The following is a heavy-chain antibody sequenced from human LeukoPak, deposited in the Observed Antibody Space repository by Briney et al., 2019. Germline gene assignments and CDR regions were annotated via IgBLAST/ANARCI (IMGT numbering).Heavy chain of an antibody. CDR3: ARDGGVAAVFFDY. Sequence: ASVKVSCKASGYTFTGYYMHWVRQAPGQGLEWMGWINPNSGGTNYAQKFQGRVTMTRDTSISTAYMELSRLRSDDTAVYYCARDGGVAAVFFDYWGQGTLASVSS. J-gene: IGHJ4*02. D-gene: IGHD6-13*01. V-gene: IGHV1-2*02. CDR1: GYTFTGYY. CDR2: INPNSGGT.